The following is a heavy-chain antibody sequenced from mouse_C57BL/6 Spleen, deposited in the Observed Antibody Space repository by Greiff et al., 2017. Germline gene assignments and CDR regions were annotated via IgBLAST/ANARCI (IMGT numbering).Heavy chain of an antibody. D-gene: IGHD3-3*01. V-gene: IGHV1-52*01. Sequence: VQLQQSGAELVRPGSSVKLSCKASGYTFTSYWMHWVKQRPIQGLEWIGNIDPSDSETHYNQKFKDKATLTVDKSSSTAYMQLSSLTSEDSAVYYCARGGNLGFDYWGQGTTLTVSS. CDR1: GYTFTSYW. CDR2: IDPSDSET. CDR3: ARGGNLGFDY. J-gene: IGHJ2*01.